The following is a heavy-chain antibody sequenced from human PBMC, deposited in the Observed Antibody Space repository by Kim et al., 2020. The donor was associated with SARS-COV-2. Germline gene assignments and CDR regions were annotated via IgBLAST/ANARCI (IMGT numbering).Heavy chain of an antibody. CDR1: GGSISSSSYY. CDR3: ARQHVSSSWIYYYYGMDV. D-gene: IGHD6-13*01. CDR2: IYYSGST. J-gene: IGHJ6*02. Sequence: SETLSLTCTVSGGSISSSSYYWGWIRQPPGKGLEWIGSIYYSGSTYYNPSLKSRVTISVDTSKNQFSLKLSSVTAADTAVYYCARQHVSSSWIYYYYGMDVWGQGTTVTVSS. V-gene: IGHV4-39*01.